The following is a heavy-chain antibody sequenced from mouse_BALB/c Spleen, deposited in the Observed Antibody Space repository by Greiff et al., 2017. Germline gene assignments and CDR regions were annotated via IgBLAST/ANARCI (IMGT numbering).Heavy chain of an antibody. CDR3: ARGEYGNYFDY. Sequence: QVQLKESGAELVKPGTSVKLSCKASGYNFTSYWINWVKLRPGQGLEWIGDIYPGSGSTNYNEKFKSKATLTVDTSSSTAYMQLSSLASEDSALYYCARGEYGNYFDYWGQGTTLTVSS. V-gene: IGHV1-55*01. CDR2: IYPGSGST. D-gene: IGHD2-10*02. J-gene: IGHJ2*01. CDR1: GYNFTSYW.